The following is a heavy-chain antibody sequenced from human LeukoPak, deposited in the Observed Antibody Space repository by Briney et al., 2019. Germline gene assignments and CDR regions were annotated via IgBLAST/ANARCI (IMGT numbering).Heavy chain of an antibody. CDR3: ARWSYGDRLWDWYFDL. D-gene: IGHD4-17*01. CDR1: GFTFSSHS. V-gene: IGHV3-21*01. CDR2: ISSSSSYI. Sequence: GGSLRLSCSASGFTFSSHSMNWVRQAPGKGLEWVSSISSSSSYIYYADSVKGRFTISRDNAKNSLYLQMNSLRAEDTAVYYCARWSYGDRLWDWYFDLWGRGTLVTVSS. J-gene: IGHJ2*01.